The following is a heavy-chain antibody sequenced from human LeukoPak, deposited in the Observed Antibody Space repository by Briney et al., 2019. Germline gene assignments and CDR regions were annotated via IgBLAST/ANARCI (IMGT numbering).Heavy chain of an antibody. D-gene: IGHD3-9*01. J-gene: IGHJ4*02. Sequence: ASVKVSCKASGYTFTGYYMYWVRQAPGQGLEWMGGIHPNSGGTKTAQKFQGRVTMTRDTSISTIYMGLSRLRSDDTAVYYCARVGSTYDSLTGYQEYYFDYWGQGTLVTVSS. CDR2: IHPNSGGT. CDR3: ARVGSTYDSLTGYQEYYFDY. CDR1: GYTFTGYY. V-gene: IGHV1-2*02.